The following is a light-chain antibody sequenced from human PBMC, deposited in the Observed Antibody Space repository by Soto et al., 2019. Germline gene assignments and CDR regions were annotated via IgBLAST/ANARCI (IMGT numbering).Light chain of an antibody. Sequence: IVLTQSPGTLSLSPGERATLSCRASQSVSSTYLAWYQQKPGQAPRLLLYGVSSRATGIPDRFSGSGSGTDFTLTITRLEPEDFAVYYCQQYGNSPWTFGQGTKVDIK. V-gene: IGKV3-20*01. J-gene: IGKJ1*01. CDR1: QSVSSTY. CDR3: QQYGNSPWT. CDR2: GVS.